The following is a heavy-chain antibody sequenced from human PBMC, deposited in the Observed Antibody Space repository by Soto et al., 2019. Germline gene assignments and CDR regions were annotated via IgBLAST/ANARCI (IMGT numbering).Heavy chain of an antibody. D-gene: IGHD2-2*01. J-gene: IGHJ4*02. CDR3: ARVPYCSSSSCYSYFDS. CDR1: GFTLSNYW. CDR2: ISSDGSST. V-gene: IGHV3-74*01. Sequence: EVQLVESGGGLVQPGGSLRLSCAASGFTLSNYWMHWARQAPGKGLVWVSRISSDGSSTNYADSVKGRFTISRDNAKNTLHLQRNSLRAEDTAVYYCARVPYCSSSSCYSYFDSWGQGTLVTGSS.